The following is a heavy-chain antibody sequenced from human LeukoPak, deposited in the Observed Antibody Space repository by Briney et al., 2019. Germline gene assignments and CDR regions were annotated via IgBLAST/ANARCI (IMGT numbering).Heavy chain of an antibody. J-gene: IGHJ5*02. V-gene: IGHV4-59*01. CDR1: GGSISSYY. CDR3: ASSPPYSSSPGWFDP. D-gene: IGHD6-6*01. CDR2: IYYSGST. Sequence: PSETLSLTCTVSGGSISSYYWSWIRQPPGKGLEWIGYIYYSGSTNYNPSLKSRVTISVDTSKNQFSLKLSSVTAADTAVYYCASSPPYSSSPGWFDPWGQGTLVTVSS.